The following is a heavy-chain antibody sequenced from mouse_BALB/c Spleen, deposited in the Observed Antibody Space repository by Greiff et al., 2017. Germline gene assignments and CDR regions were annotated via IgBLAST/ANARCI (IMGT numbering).Heavy chain of an antibody. D-gene: IGHD4-1*01. V-gene: IGHV5-6*02. CDR1: GFTFSSYG. CDR2: ISSGGSYT. J-gene: IGHJ1*01. CDR3: ARRLTGPYWYFDV. Sequence: DVMLVESGGDLVKPGGSLKLSCAASGFTFSSYGMSWVRQTPDKRLEWVATISSGGSYTYYPDSVKGRFTISRDNAKNTLYLQMSSLKSEDTAMYYCARRLTGPYWYFDVWGAGTTVTVSS.